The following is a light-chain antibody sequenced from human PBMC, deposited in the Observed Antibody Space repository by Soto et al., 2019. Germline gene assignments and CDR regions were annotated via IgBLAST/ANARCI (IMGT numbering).Light chain of an antibody. CDR2: AGS. Sequence: QSVLAQPASVSGSPGRSITISCTRTSSDIGSYHLVSWYQQHPSKAPKLIIYAGSKRPSAVSNRFSGSESGNTASLTIFGLQAEDVADYYCCSYAGGGTYVFGSGTKVTVL. CDR1: SSDIGSYHL. J-gene: IGLJ1*01. V-gene: IGLV2-23*01. CDR3: CSYAGGGTYV.